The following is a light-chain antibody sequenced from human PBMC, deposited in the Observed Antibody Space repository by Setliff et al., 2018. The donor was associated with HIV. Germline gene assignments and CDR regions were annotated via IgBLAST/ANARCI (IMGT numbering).Light chain of an antibody. V-gene: IGLV2-14*01. Sequence: QSVLTQPASVSGSPGQSITISCTGTSSDVGGYSHVSWYQQHPGKAPKLIIYEVRNRPSGVSNRFSGSKSGNTASLTISGLQAEDEAAYYCSSYAITNTLPFGTGTKVTVL. CDR3: SSYAITNTLP. J-gene: IGLJ1*01. CDR1: SSDVGGYSH. CDR2: EVR.